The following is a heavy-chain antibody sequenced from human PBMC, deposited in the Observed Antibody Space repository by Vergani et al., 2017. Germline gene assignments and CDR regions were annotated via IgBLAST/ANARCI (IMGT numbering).Heavy chain of an antibody. D-gene: IGHD6-6*01. CDR3: AREPYSSSENAFDI. V-gene: IGHV4-59*01. CDR2: IYYSGST. CDR1: GGSISSYY. J-gene: IGHJ3*02. Sequence: QVQLQESGPGLVKPSETLSLTCTVSGGSISSYYWSWIRQPPGQGLEWIGYIYYSGSTNYNPSLNSRVTISLDTSKNQFSLKLISVTAADTAVYYCAREPYSSSENAFDIWGQGTMVTVSS.